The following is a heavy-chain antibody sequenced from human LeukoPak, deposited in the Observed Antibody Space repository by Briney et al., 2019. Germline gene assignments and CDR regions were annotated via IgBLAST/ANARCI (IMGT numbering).Heavy chain of an antibody. CDR1: GGSISGYY. Sequence: SETLSLTCTVSGGSISGYYWSWIRQPPGKGLEWIGNIYYTGSTNYNPSLKSRVTISVDTSKNQFSLKLSSVTAADTAVYYCARVSGDYDDAFDIWGQGTMVTVSS. D-gene: IGHD4-17*01. CDR3: ARVSGDYDDAFDI. V-gene: IGHV4-59*01. CDR2: IYYTGST. J-gene: IGHJ3*02.